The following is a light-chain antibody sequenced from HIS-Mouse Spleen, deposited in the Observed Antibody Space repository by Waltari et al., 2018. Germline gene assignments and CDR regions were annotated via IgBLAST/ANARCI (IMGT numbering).Light chain of an antibody. J-gene: IGKJ1*01. Sequence: EIVLTQSPGTLSLSTGERATASCSASQSVSRSYLAWYQQKPGQAPRLLIYGASSRATGIPYRFSGSGSGTDFTLTISRLEPEDFAVYYCQQNGSSPWTFGQGTKVEIK. CDR1: QSVSRSY. V-gene: IGKV3-20*01. CDR2: GAS. CDR3: QQNGSSPWT.